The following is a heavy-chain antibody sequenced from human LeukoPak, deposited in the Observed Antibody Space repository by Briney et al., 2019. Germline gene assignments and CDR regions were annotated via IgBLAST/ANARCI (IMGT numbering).Heavy chain of an antibody. Sequence: GGSLRLSXAASGFTFSSYSMNWVRQAPGKGLEWVSSISSSSNYIYYADSMKGRFTISRDNAKNSLYLQMNSLRAEDTAVYYCARDRCSSTSCYLDHWGQGTLVTVSS. V-gene: IGHV3-21*01. CDR2: ISSSSNYI. D-gene: IGHD2-2*01. CDR3: ARDRCSSTSCYLDH. CDR1: GFTFSSYS. J-gene: IGHJ4*02.